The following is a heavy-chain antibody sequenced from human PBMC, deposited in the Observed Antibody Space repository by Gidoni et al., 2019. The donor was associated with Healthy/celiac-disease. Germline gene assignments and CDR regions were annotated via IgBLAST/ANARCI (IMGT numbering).Heavy chain of an antibody. V-gene: IGHV3-30*18. CDR2: ISYDGSNK. CDR1: GFTFSSYG. Sequence: QVQLVESGGGVVQPGRSLRLSCAASGFTFSSYGMHWVRQAPGKGLEWVAVISYDGSNKYYADSVKGRFTISRDNSKNTLYLQMNSLRAEDTAVYYCAKDPPGTNAFDIWGQGTMVTVSS. D-gene: IGHD1-7*01. CDR3: AKDPPGTNAFDI. J-gene: IGHJ3*02.